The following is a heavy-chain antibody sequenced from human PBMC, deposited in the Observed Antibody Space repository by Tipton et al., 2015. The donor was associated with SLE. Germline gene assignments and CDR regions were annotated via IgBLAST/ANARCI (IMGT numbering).Heavy chain of an antibody. Sequence: QLVQSGAEVKKPGASVKVSCKASGYSFTNYGISWVRQALGQGLEWMGWISTYNGNTNYAQKLQGSVTMTTDTSTSTAYMELRSLRSDDTAVYYCARVQIQGFGELLSPYYFDSWGQGTLVTVSS. CDR1: GYSFTNYG. V-gene: IGHV1-18*01. CDR3: ARVQIQGFGELLSPYYFDS. CDR2: ISTYNGNT. J-gene: IGHJ4*02. D-gene: IGHD3-10*01.